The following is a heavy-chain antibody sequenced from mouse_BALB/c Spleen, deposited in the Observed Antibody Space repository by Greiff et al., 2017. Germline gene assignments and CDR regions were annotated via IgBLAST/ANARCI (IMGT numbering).Heavy chain of an antibody. CDR1: GFTFSSYA. J-gene: IGHJ4*01. CDR3: ARVYYYGSSYVDYYAMDC. CDR2: ISSGGST. Sequence: EVMLVESGGGLVKPGGSLKLSCAASGFTFSSYAMSWVRQTPEKRLEWVASISSGGSTYYPDSVKGRFTISRDNARNILYLQMSSLRSEDTAMYYCARVYYYGSSYVDYYAMDCWGQGTSGTVSA. D-gene: IGHD1-1*01. V-gene: IGHV5-6-5*01.